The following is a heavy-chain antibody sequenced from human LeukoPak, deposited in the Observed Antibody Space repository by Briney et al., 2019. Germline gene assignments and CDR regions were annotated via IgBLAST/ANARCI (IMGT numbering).Heavy chain of an antibody. Sequence: PGRSLRLSCAASGFTFDDYAMHWVRQAPGKGLEWVSGISWNSGSIGYADTVKGRFTISRDNAKNSLYLQMNSLRAEDTALYYCAKGPYCSGGSCYSGFDYWGQGTLVTVSS. J-gene: IGHJ4*02. CDR2: ISWNSGSI. CDR3: AKGPYCSGGSCYSGFDY. V-gene: IGHV3-9*01. CDR1: GFTFDDYA. D-gene: IGHD2-15*01.